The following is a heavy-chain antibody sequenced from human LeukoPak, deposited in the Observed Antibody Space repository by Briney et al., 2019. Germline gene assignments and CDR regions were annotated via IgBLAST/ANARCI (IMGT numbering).Heavy chain of an antibody. Sequence: GGSLRLSCAASGFTVSSNYMSWVRQAPGKGLEWVSVIYSGGDTFYADSVKGIFTISRDNSKNTLFLQMNSLRAEDTAVYYCARDPYSGAYGDTYYYYMDVWGKGTTVTISS. V-gene: IGHV3-66*01. J-gene: IGHJ6*03. CDR2: IYSGGDT. CDR1: GFTVSSNY. CDR3: ARDPYSGAYGDTYYYYMDV. D-gene: IGHD1-26*01.